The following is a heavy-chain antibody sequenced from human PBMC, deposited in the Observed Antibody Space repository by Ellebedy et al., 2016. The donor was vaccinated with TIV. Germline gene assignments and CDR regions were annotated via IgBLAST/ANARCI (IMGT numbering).Heavy chain of an antibody. CDR3: ATREWQDPMDV. J-gene: IGHJ6*02. CDR2: INTGNGNT. Sequence: ASVKVSCXASGYTFTTYAIHWVRQAPGQRLEWMGWINTGNGNTKYSQKLQGRVTITRDTSATTAYMELRSLMSEDTAVYYCATREWQDPMDVWGQGTTVTVSS. D-gene: IGHD3-3*01. V-gene: IGHV1-3*04. CDR1: GYTFTTYA.